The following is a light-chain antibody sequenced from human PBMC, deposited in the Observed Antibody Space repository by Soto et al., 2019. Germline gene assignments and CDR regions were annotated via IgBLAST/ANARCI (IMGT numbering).Light chain of an antibody. CDR1: QSVSSSY. Sequence: EIVLTQSAGTLSLSPGERATLSCRASQSVSSSYLAWYQQKPGQAPRLLIYGASSRATGIPDRFSGSGSGTDFTLTVSRLEPEDFAVYYCQQYGNSPITFGQGTRLEIK. CDR2: GAS. J-gene: IGKJ5*01. CDR3: QQYGNSPIT. V-gene: IGKV3-20*01.